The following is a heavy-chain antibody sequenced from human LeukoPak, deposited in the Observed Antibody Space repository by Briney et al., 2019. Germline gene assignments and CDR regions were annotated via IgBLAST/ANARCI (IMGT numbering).Heavy chain of an antibody. D-gene: IGHD4-17*01. V-gene: IGHV1-69*05. J-gene: IGHJ4*02. CDR3: ARGHGDHEVYFDY. CDR2: IIPIFGTA. CDR1: GGTFSSYA. Sequence: SSVKVSCKASGGTFSSYAISWVRQAPGQGLEWMGRIIPIFGTANYAQKFQGRVTITTDESTSTAYMELSSLRSEDTAVYYCARGHGDHEVYFDYWGQGTLVTVSP.